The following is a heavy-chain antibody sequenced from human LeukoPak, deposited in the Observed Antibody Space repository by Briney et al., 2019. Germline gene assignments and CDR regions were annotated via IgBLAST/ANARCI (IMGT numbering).Heavy chain of an antibody. CDR3: ARDLWGYCSSTSCSGDY. D-gene: IGHD2-2*01. CDR1: GFSFGSYA. J-gene: IGHJ4*02. CDR2: ISSSSSYI. V-gene: IGHV3-21*01. Sequence: GGSLRLSCAASGFSFGSYAMSWVRQAAGKGLEWVSSISSSSSYIYYADSVKGRFTISRDNAKNSLYLQMNSLRAEDTAVYYCARDLWGYCSSTSCSGDYWGQGTLVTVSS.